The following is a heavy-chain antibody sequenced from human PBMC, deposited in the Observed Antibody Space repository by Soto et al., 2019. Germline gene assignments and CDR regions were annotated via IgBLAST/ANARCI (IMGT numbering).Heavy chain of an antibody. J-gene: IGHJ6*02. CDR2: SPPEGGGG. CDR1: GFTFSMYS. D-gene: IGHD2-21*02. CDR3: AGAHLILPAHDFFSGSDV. V-gene: IGHV3-7*03. Sequence: DVQLVESGGAVVQPGESLRLSCEVSGFTFSMYSMTWVRQAPGTGLEWVAKSPPEGGGGHYADSVKARFTISRENSKSSGILPMHNLRAAGTAVYYWAGAHLILPAHDFFSGSDVGGQGATVTVS.